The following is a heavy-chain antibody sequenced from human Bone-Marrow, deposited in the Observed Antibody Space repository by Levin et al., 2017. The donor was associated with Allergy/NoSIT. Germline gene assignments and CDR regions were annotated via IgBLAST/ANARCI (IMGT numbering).Heavy chain of an antibody. CDR3: ARSEAGEFDY. D-gene: IGHD3-10*01. V-gene: IGHV4-59*01. CDR2: IFYSGST. J-gene: IGHJ4*02. CDR1: GGSISGYY. Sequence: SQTLSLTCTVSGGSISGYYWSWVRQPPGKGLEWVGHIFYSGSTNYNPSLKSRVTISINTSKNQFSLNLTSVTAADKAFYYCARSEAGEFDYWGQGTLVTVSS.